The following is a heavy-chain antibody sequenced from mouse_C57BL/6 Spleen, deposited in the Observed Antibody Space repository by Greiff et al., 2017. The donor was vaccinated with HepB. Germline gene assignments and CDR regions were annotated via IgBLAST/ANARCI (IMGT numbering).Heavy chain of an antibody. CDR3: ARLRRYFDY. D-gene: IGHD2-4*01. CDR2: INYDGSST. J-gene: IGHJ2*01. CDR1: GFTFSDYY. Sequence: EVMLVESAGGLVQPGSSMKLSCTASGFTFSDYYMAWVRQVPEKGLEWVANINYDGSSTYYLDSLKSRFIISRDNAKNILYLQMSSLKSEDTATYYCARLRRYFDYWGQGTTLTVSS. V-gene: IGHV5-16*01.